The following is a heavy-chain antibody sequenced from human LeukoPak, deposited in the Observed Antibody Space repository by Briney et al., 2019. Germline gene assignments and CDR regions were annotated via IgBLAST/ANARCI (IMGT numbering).Heavy chain of an antibody. V-gene: IGHV3-23*01. J-gene: IGHJ4*02. CDR1: GFTFSSYA. CDR3: AKASWVSSADAVL. Sequence: PGGSLRLSCAASGFTFSSYAMSWVRQAPAGGLEWVSTLRGDGETFYADSVKGRFTLSRDESRNTVYLHMNNLRVEDTAVYFCAKASWVSSADAVLWGRGTLVTVSS. D-gene: IGHD3-16*01. CDR2: LRGDGET.